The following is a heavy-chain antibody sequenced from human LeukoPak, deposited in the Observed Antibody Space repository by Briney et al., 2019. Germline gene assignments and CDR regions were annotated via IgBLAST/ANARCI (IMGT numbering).Heavy chain of an antibody. Sequence: PSETLSLTCAVYGGSFSGYYWSWIRQPPGKGLEWIGYIYYSGSTNYNPSLKSRVTISVDTSKNQFSLKLSSVTAADTAVYYCARDIRFDPWGQGTLVTVSS. CDR1: GGSFSGYY. V-gene: IGHV4-59*01. CDR3: ARDIRFDP. D-gene: IGHD2-2*02. CDR2: IYYSGST. J-gene: IGHJ5*02.